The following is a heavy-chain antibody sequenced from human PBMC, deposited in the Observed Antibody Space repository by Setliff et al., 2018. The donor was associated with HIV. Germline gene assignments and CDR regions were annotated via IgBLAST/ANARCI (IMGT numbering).Heavy chain of an antibody. CDR2: VNHNGNI. D-gene: IGHD2-21*01. V-gene: IGHV4-39*07. J-gene: IGHJ4*02. CDR3: AISIVGVSSEMY. CDR1: GDSISRRIYY. Sequence: KLSETLSLTCTVSGDSISRRIYYWGWIRQPPGKGLEWIVEVNHNGNINYNPSLKSRDTVSVDTSKTQYSLKMISVTAADTAMYYCAISIVGVSSEMYWAQGTLVTVSS.